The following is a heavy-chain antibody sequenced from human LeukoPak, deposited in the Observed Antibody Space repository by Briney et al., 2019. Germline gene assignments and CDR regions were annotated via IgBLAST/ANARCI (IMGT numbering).Heavy chain of an antibody. CDR2: INPNSGGT. CDR3: ARDKRRSDYYGSGTYYPDAFDI. Sequence: GASVKVSCKASGYTLTRNFIHWVRQAPGQGLEWMGWINPNSGGTNYAQKFQGWVTMTRDTSISTAYMELSRLRSDDTAVYFCARDKRRSDYYGSGTYYPDAFDIWGQGTMVTVSS. V-gene: IGHV1-2*04. CDR1: GYTLTRNF. D-gene: IGHD3-10*01. J-gene: IGHJ3*02.